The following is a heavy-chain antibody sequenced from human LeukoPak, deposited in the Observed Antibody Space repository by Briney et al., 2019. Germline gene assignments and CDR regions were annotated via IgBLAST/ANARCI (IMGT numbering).Heavy chain of an antibody. CDR1: GFTFSSYS. V-gene: IGHV3-21*01. Sequence: GGSLRLSCAASGFTFSSYSMNWVRQAPGKGLEWVSSISSSSSYIYYADSVKGRFTISRDNAKNSLYLQMNSLRAEDTAVYYCARDSFGHFENDAFDIWRQATMVTVCS. D-gene: IGHD3-16*01. CDR2: ISSSSSYI. J-gene: IGHJ3*02. CDR3: ARDSFGHFENDAFDI.